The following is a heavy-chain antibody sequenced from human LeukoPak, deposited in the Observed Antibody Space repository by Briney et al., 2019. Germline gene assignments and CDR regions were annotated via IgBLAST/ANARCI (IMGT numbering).Heavy chain of an antibody. CDR1: GVSISRFY. D-gene: IGHD1-1*01. Sequence: PSETLSLTCTTSGVSISRFYWSWVRQPPGKGLEWIGNIYSGVPTYFNPSLKSRVVISVDTSKNQFSLYLTSVTAADTAMYYCVQTTGWPGFDYWGQGILVTVSS. J-gene: IGHJ4*02. CDR3: VQTTGWPGFDY. V-gene: IGHV4-4*09. CDR2: IYSGVPT.